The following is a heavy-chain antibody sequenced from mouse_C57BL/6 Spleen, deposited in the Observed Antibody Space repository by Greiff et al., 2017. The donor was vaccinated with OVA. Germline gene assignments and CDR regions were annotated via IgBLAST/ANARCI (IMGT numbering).Heavy chain of an antibody. CDR1: GYTFTSYW. V-gene: IGHV1-7*01. Sequence: VQLQQSGAELAKPGASVKLSCKASGYTFTSYWMHWVKQRPGQGLEWIGYINPSSGYTKYNQKFKDKATLTAGKSSSTAYMQLSSLTYEDSAVYYCARSEGNYGFAYWGQGTLVTVSA. CDR2: INPSSGYT. D-gene: IGHD2-1*01. J-gene: IGHJ3*01. CDR3: ARSEGNYGFAY.